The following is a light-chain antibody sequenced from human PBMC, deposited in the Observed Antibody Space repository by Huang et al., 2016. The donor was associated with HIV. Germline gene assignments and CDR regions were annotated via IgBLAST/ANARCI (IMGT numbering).Light chain of an antibody. CDR2: GAS. Sequence: EIVLTQSPATLSVSPVERATLSCRASQSRSNNLAWYQHKPGQAPRLLIYGASIRATGIPARVRGSGSGTEFTLTISDLQSEDFTVYYCHQYNDWPITFGPGTRVDLK. CDR1: QSRSNN. CDR3: HQYNDWPIT. V-gene: IGKV3-15*01. J-gene: IGKJ3*01.